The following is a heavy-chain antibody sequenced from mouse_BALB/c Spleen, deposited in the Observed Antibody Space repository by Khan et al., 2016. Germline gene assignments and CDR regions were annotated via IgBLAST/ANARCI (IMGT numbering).Heavy chain of an antibody. J-gene: IGHJ3*01. CDR2: INPDSSTI. Sequence: EVKLLESGGGLVQPGGSLKLSCAASGFDFSRYWMSWVRQAPGKGLEWIGEINPDSSTINYTPSLKDKFIISRENAKHTLYLQMSQVRSEDTALYYCARAGYYGYLAYWGQGTLVTVSA. D-gene: IGHD1-1*01. CDR1: GFDFSRYW. V-gene: IGHV4-1*02. CDR3: ARAGYYGYLAY.